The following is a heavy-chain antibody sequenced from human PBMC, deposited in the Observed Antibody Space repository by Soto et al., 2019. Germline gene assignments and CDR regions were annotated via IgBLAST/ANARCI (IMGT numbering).Heavy chain of an antibody. CDR1: GGSISSSSYY. J-gene: IGHJ5*02. Sequence: QLQLQESGPGLVKPSETLSLTCTVSGGSISSSSYYWGWIRQPPGKGLEWIGSIYYSGSTYYNPSLKSRVTISVDTSKNQFSLKLSSVTAADTAVYYCARPITGTTFDPWGQGTLVTVSS. CDR2: IYYSGST. CDR3: ARPITGTTFDP. V-gene: IGHV4-39*01. D-gene: IGHD1-7*01.